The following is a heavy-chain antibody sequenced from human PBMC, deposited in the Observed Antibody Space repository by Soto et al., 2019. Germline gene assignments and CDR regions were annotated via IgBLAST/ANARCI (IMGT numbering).Heavy chain of an antibody. J-gene: IGHJ4*02. CDR1: GGSISSYY. D-gene: IGHD5-12*01. Sequence: QVQLQESGPGLVKPSETLSLTCTVSGGSISSYYWSWIRQPPGKGLEWIGYIYYSGSTNYNPSLKSRVTISVDTSKNQFSLKLSSVTAADTAVYYCAARVATFFPFDYWGQGTLVTVSS. CDR2: IYYSGST. CDR3: AARVATFFPFDY. V-gene: IGHV4-59*01.